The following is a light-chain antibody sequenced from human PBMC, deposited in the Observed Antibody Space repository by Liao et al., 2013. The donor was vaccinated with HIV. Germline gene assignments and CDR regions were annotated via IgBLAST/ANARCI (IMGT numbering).Light chain of an antibody. CDR1: KLGDKF. Sequence: SYELTQPPSVSASPGQTASITCSGDKLGDKFANWYQQKPGQSPVLVIYQDSKRPSGIPERFSGSNSGNTATLTISGTQAMDEADYYCQVWDSSSDHPLFGGGTKLTVL. CDR3: QVWDSSSDHPL. V-gene: IGLV3-1*01. J-gene: IGLJ2*01. CDR2: QDS.